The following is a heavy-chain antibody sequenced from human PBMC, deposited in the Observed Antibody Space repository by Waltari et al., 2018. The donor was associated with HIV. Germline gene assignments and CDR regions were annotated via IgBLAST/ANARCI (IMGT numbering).Heavy chain of an antibody. CDR3: AKDQGRYYFGMDV. J-gene: IGHJ6*02. V-gene: IGHV3-30*18. D-gene: IGHD3-16*01. Sequence: QVQLVESGGGVVQPGRSLRLSCAASGFTFNIYGMHWVRQAPGKGLGWVAVILYDGSQRYYADSVKGRFIISRDKSKNMLYLQMNSLRVEDTATYYCAKDQGRYYFGMDVWGQGTTVTVSS. CDR1: GFTFNIYG. CDR2: ILYDGSQR.